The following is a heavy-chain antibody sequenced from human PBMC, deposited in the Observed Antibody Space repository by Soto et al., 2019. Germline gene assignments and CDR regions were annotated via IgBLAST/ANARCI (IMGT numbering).Heavy chain of an antibody. CDR3: ARGPTYYYDSSGYVWIDYFDY. CDR2: IYHSGNT. Sequence: PSETLSLTCAVSGGSISSGGYSWSWIRQPPGKGLEWIGYIYHSGNTYYNPSLKSRVTISVDRSKNQFSLKLSSVTAADTAVYYCARGPTYYYDSSGYVWIDYFDYWGQGTLVTVSS. J-gene: IGHJ4*02. V-gene: IGHV4-30-2*01. D-gene: IGHD3-22*01. CDR1: GGSISSGGYS.